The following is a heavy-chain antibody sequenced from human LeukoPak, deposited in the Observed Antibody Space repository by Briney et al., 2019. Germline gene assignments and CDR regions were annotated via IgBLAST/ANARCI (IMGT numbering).Heavy chain of an antibody. CDR3: ARWNNDWEFDY. Sequence: GGCVRLSCAASGFTFSSSWMTWARQAPGKGLEWVAHIKEDGNEEYYVDSVKGRFTISRDNAKNSLYLQMSSLRAEDTAVFYCARWNNDWEFDYWGQGTLVPVSS. D-gene: IGHD1/OR15-1a*01. CDR2: IKEDGNEE. J-gene: IGHJ4*02. V-gene: IGHV3-7*05. CDR1: GFTFSSSW.